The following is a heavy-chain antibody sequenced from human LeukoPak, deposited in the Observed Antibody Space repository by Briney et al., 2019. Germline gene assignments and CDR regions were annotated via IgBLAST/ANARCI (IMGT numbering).Heavy chain of an antibody. J-gene: IGHJ4*02. V-gene: IGHV4-39*07. CDR1: GGSISSYY. D-gene: IGHD2-2*01. CDR3: ARAVVPAAMGIDY. CDR2: IYYSGST. Sequence: SETLSLTCTVSGGSISSYYWGWIRQPPGKGLEWIGSIYYSGSTYYNPSLKSRVTISVDTSKNQFSLKLSSVTAADTAVYYCARAVVPAAMGIDYWGQGTLVTVSS.